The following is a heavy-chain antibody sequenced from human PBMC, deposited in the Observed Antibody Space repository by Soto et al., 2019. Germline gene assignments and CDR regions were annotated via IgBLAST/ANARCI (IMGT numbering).Heavy chain of an antibody. CDR1: GFTFSTYG. CDR3: ARTITTYWGDSRGRGSLVDY. CDR2: ISSDGKSE. J-gene: IGHJ4*02. D-gene: IGHD3-22*01. Sequence: QVQLVESGGGVVQPGRSLRLSCAASGFTFSTYGMHWVRQPPGKGLEWVAVISSDGKSEHYADPVKGRFSISRDNSKNTLSLQMNSLRVEDTAAYYCARTITTYWGDSRGRGSLVDYWGQGTLVTVSS. V-gene: IGHV3-30*03.